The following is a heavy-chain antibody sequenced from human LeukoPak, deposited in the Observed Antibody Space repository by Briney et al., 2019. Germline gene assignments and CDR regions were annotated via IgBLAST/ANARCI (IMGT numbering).Heavy chain of an antibody. Sequence: GGSLRLSCAASGFTFRDFWFHWVRQVPGKGPVWVSRVNADGSKTFYPGSVKGRFTISRDNAKNTVYLQMNSLRVEDTAVYYCARETLGAGLRAPDYWGRGALVTVSS. CDR1: GFTFRDFW. V-gene: IGHV3-74*01. CDR3: ARETLGAGLRAPDY. D-gene: IGHD3/OR15-3a*01. CDR2: VNADGSKT. J-gene: IGHJ4*02.